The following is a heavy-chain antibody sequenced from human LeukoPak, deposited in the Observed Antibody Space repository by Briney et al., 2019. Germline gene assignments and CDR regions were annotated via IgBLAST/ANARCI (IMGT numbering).Heavy chain of an antibody. CDR1: GGSFSGYY. V-gene: IGHV4-34*01. CDR3: ARGSGGAFDI. J-gene: IGHJ3*02. D-gene: IGHD5-12*01. CDR2: INHSGST. Sequence: PSETLSLTCAVYGGSFSGYYWSWIRQPPGKGLEWIGEINHSGSTNYNPSLKSRVTISVDTSKNRFSLKLSSVTAADTAVYYCARGSGGAFDIWGQGTMVTVSS.